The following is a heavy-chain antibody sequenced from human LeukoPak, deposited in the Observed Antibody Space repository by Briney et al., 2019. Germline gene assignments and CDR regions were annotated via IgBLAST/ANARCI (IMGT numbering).Heavy chain of an antibody. CDR2: ISGSGGST. J-gene: IGHJ4*02. CDR3: AKVYYYDSSGYYGDYFDY. V-gene: IGHV3-23*01. Sequence: GGSLRLLCAACGFTFSSYAMSWVRQAPGKGLEWVSAISGSGGSTDYADSVKGRFTLSREHSKNTLYLQKNSLRAEDTAVYYCAKVYYYDSSGYYGDYFDYWGQGTLVTVSS. CDR1: GFTFSSYA. D-gene: IGHD3-22*01.